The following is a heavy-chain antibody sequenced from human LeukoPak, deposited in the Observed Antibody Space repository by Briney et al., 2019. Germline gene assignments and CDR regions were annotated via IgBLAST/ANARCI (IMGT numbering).Heavy chain of an antibody. J-gene: IGHJ3*02. V-gene: IGHV6-1*01. CDR1: GDSVSSNSAT. CDR3: ASFRQDAYDI. CDR2: TYYRSKWSN. Sequence: SQTLSLTCAISGDSVSSNSATWDWIRQSPSRGLEWLGRTYYRSKWSNDYAVSVKSRITINPDTSENQFSLQLNSVTPEDTALYYCASFRQDAYDIWGLGTMVTVSS.